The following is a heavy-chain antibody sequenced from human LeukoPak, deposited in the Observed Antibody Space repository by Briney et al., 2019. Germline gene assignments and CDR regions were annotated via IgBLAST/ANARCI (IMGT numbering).Heavy chain of an antibody. Sequence: ASVKVSCKASGYTIPNNYMHWVRQAPGQGLEWMGVINPSGTGTSYAQKFKGRVTMTTDTSTGTAYMEVRSLRSDDTAVYYCAREESIGSYQFLNDYWGQGTLVTVSS. CDR2: INPSGTGT. D-gene: IGHD1-26*01. J-gene: IGHJ4*02. CDR1: GYTIPNNY. V-gene: IGHV1-46*01. CDR3: AREESIGSYQFLNDY.